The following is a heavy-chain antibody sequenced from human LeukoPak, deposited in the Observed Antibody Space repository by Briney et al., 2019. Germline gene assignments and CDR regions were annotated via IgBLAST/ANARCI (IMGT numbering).Heavy chain of an antibody. CDR3: TKGRHDSSGYSDY. CDR2: ARYDGTDT. D-gene: IGHD3-22*01. CDR1: GFTFRGSG. V-gene: IGHV3-30*02. J-gene: IGHJ4*02. Sequence: GGSLRLSCAASGFTFRGSGMHWVRQAPGKGLERVAFARYDGTDTYYADSVKGRFIISRDNSKNTLYLQMDSLRAEDTAVYYCTKGRHDSSGYSDYWGQGTLVTVSS.